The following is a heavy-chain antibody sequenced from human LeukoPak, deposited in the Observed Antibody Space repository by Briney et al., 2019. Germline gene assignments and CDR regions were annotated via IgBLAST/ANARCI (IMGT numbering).Heavy chain of an antibody. CDR3: ARLRYGYYGDY. D-gene: IGHD3-22*01. CDR1: GFSFSSYW. Sequence: PGGSLRLSCAASGFSFSSYWMHWVRQASGKRLVWVSRINSDGSNIDYADSVKGRFTISRDNAKNTLYLQMISLRAEDTAVYYCARLRYGYYGDYWGQGTLVTVSS. CDR2: INSDGSNI. V-gene: IGHV3-74*01. J-gene: IGHJ4*02.